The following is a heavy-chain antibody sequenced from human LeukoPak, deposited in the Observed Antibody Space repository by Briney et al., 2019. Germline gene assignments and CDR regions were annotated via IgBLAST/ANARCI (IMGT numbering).Heavy chain of an antibody. J-gene: IGHJ5*02. D-gene: IGHD6-13*01. CDR2: INTNTGNP. CDR1: GYTFTSYA. Sequence: ASVKVSCKASGYTFTSYAMNWVRQAPGQGLEWMGWINTNTGNPTYAQGFTGRFVFSLDTSVSTAYLQISSLKAEDTAVYYCARGPAAAPLGRWVFGPWGQGTLVTVSS. V-gene: IGHV7-4-1*02. CDR3: ARGPAAAPLGRWVFGP.